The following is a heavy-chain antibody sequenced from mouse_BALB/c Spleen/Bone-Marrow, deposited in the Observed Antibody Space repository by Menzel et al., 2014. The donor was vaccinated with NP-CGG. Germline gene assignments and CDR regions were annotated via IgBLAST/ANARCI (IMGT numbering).Heavy chain of an antibody. CDR2: INPSNGVT. CDR3: TRSGSYGYGTYFDV. CDR1: GYTFTNYY. V-gene: IGHV1S81*02. Sequence: VQLQQSGAELVKPGASVKLSCKVSGYTFTNYYVYWVKQRPGQGLEWIGEINPSNGVTNFNEKFMIKATLTVDSSSSTAYMHLSSLTSEDSAVYYCTRSGSYGYGTYFDVWGAGTTVTVSS. J-gene: IGHJ1*01. D-gene: IGHD1-2*01.